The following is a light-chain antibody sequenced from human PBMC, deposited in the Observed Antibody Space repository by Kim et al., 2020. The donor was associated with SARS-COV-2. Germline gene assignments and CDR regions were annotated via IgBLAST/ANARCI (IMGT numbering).Light chain of an antibody. CDR1: KLGDKY. J-gene: IGLJ2*01. Sequence: SYELTQPPSVSVSPGQTASITCSGIKLGDKYVSWYQQKPGQSPVLVIYQHTKRPSGIPEPFSGSNSGNTVTLTISGIQAMDEADYYCQAWDSRSHVVFGGGTQLTVL. CDR3: QAWDSRSHVV. CDR2: QHT. V-gene: IGLV3-1*01.